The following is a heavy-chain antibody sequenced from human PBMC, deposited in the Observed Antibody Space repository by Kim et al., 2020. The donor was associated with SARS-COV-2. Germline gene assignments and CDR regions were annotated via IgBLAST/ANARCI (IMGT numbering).Heavy chain of an antibody. D-gene: IGHD3-10*01. CDR1: AGSISRGGYY. Sequence: SETLSLTCTVSAGSISRGGYYWSWIRQHPGKGLEWVGYIYYSGSTYYNPSLDSRITISIDTSKNQFSLKLRSATAADTAVYYCARGPEFRYFDLWGRGTL. CDR3: ARGPEFRYFDL. V-gene: IGHV4-31*03. CDR2: IYYSGST. J-gene: IGHJ2*01.